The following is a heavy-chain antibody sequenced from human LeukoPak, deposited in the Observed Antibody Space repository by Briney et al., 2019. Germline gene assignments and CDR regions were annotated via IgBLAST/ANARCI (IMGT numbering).Heavy chain of an antibody. CDR3: ASGYARSARHQSDF. J-gene: IGHJ4*02. Sequence: GGSLRLSCAASGLTFSSHWMHWVRQTPGKGLVWVSRINSDGSNTNYAGSVKGRFTITRDNAKNTLYLQMNSLRVEDTAVYYCASGYARSARHQSDFWGQGTVVTVSP. CDR1: GLTFSSHW. V-gene: IGHV3-74*01. D-gene: IGHD5-12*01. CDR2: INSDGSNT.